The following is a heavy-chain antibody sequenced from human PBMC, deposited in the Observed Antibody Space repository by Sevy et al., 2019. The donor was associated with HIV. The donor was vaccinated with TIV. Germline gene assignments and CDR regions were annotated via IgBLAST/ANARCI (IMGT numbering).Heavy chain of an antibody. Sequence: GGSLRLSCTASGFPFGSYEMNWVRQAPGKGLEWVSSISISGRMISYADSVKGRFTISRDNAKNSLYLQMNSLRADDTAVYYCAREVDGVRGVLDSWGQGTLVTVSS. CDR1: GFPFGSYE. CDR3: AREVDGVRGVLDS. D-gene: IGHD3-10*01. J-gene: IGHJ4*02. CDR2: ISISGRMI. V-gene: IGHV3-48*03.